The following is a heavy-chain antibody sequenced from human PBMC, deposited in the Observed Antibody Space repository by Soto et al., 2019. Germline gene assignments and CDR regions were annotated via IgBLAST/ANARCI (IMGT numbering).Heavy chain of an antibody. J-gene: IGHJ4*02. CDR3: AAEPNWDAGYFKS. D-gene: IGHD3-9*01. Sequence: EGSMRLSCEACGISLINAWMSWVRQAPGKGLEWLGHIKSSRSKVDGGTTAYAAPVKGRFTISRDDSKKTVYLQMNSLTTDDPGVYYCAAEPNWDAGYFKSWGQGTLVAVSS. V-gene: IGHV3-15*01. CDR2: IKSSRSKVDGGTT. CDR1: GISLINAW.